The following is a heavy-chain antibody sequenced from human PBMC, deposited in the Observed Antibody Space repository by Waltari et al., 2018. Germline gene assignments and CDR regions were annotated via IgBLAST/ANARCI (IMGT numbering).Heavy chain of an antibody. CDR3: ARGRKGFVTAAGINRGFDY. Sequence: QVQLQQWGAGLLKPSETLSLTCAVYGGSFSGYYWSCIRQPPGKGLEWIGEINHSGSTNYNPSLKSRVTISVDTSKNQFSLKLSSVTAADTAVYYCARGRKGFVTAAGINRGFDYWGQGTLVTVSS. CDR1: GGSFSGYY. V-gene: IGHV4-34*01. J-gene: IGHJ4*02. D-gene: IGHD6-13*01. CDR2: INHSGST.